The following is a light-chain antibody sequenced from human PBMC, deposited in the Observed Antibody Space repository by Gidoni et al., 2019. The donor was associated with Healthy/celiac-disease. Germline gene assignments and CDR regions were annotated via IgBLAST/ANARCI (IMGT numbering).Light chain of an antibody. Sequence: DTVMTHSPLSLPVTPGEPASISCRSSQNLLHSNGYNYLDWYLQKPGQSPQLLIYLGSNRASGVPDRFSGSGSGTDFTLKISRVEAEDVGVYYCMQALQTPSFGGGTKVEIK. CDR3: MQALQTPS. CDR1: QNLLHSNGYNY. V-gene: IGKV2-28*01. CDR2: LGS. J-gene: IGKJ4*01.